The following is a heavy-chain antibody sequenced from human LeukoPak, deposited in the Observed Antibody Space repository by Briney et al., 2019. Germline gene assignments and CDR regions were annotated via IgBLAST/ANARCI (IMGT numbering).Heavy chain of an antibody. V-gene: IGHV1-18*01. Sequence: ASVKVSCKASGYTFTSYGISWVRQAPGQGLEWMGWISAYNGNTNYAQKLQGRVTMTTDTSTSTAYMELRSLRSEDTAVYYCARGGINSSGWYYYYYYYMDVWGKGTTVTVSS. D-gene: IGHD6-19*01. CDR2: ISAYNGNT. J-gene: IGHJ6*03. CDR1: GYTFTSYG. CDR3: ARGGINSSGWYYYYYYYMDV.